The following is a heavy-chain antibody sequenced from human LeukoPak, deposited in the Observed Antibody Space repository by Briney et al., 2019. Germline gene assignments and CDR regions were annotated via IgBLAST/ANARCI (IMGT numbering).Heavy chain of an antibody. V-gene: IGHV3-73*01. D-gene: IGHD2-2*02. CDR3: TREGCGATSCYTNDY. CDR2: ITGTHAT. CDR1: GFTFSASP. J-gene: IGHJ4*02. Sequence: GGSLRLSCAASGFTFSASPMHWVRQTSGKGLEWVGRITGTHATAYSATVKGRFTISRDDSKYTTYLQMNSLETEDTAVYYCTREGCGATSCYTNDYWGQGTLATVSS.